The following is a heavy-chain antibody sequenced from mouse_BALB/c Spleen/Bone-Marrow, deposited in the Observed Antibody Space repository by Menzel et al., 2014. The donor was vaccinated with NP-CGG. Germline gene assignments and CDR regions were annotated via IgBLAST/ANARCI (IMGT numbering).Heavy chain of an antibody. D-gene: IGHD1-1*01. CDR3: ARDDYGRGY. V-gene: IGHV7-3*02. CDR1: GFTFTDYY. Sequence: EVQLVESGGGLVQPGGSLRLSCATSGFTFTDYYMSWVRQPPAEALEWLGFIRNKANGYTTEYSASVKGRFTISRDNSQSILYLQMNTLRAEDSATYYCARDDYGRGYWGQGTTLTVSS. CDR2: IRNKANGYTT. J-gene: IGHJ2*01.